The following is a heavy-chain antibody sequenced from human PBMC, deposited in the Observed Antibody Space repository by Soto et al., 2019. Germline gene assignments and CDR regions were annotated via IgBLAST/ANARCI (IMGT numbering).Heavy chain of an antibody. Sequence: LSLTCAVYGGSFSGYYWSWIRQPPGKGLEWIGEINHSGSSNYNPPLKSRVTISVDTSKNQLSLKLNSVTAADTAVYYCASQQGIVDAALVLGNFWGQGTQVTVS. D-gene: IGHD5-18*01. CDR1: GGSFSGYY. J-gene: IGHJ4*02. CDR3: ASQQGIVDAALVLGNF. V-gene: IGHV4-34*01. CDR2: INHSGSS.